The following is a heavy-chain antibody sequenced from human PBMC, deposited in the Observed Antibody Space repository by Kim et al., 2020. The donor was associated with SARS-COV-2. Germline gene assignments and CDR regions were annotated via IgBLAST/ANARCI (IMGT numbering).Heavy chain of an antibody. V-gene: IGHV1-2*06. CDR1: GFIFSYQY. J-gene: IGHJ4*02. CDR2: IELNNGAT. Sequence: ASVKVSCKASGFIFSYQYFHWVRQAPGQGLEWMGRIELNNGATKYAQKFQDRVTLTWDTSISTAYMELSGLRSDDTAVYYCTRDKNWSIDFWGQGTLVTVSS. CDR3: TRDKNWSIDF.